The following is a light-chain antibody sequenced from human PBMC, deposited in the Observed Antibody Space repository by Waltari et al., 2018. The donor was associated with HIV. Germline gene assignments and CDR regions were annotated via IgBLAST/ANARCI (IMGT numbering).Light chain of an antibody. Sequence: SVVTQSPSASGTPGQRVTISCSGNTSNIGSNYVFWYQHLPGTAPKLLIHRNDQRPSGVPDRFSGSTSGTSASLAISGLRSEDEADYYCVTWDDSLRGVVFGGGTKVAVL. CDR3: VTWDDSLRGVV. J-gene: IGLJ2*01. V-gene: IGLV1-47*01. CDR1: TSNIGSNY. CDR2: RND.